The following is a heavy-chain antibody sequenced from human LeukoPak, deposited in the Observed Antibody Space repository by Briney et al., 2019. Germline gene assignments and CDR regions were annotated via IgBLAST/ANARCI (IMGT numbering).Heavy chain of an antibody. V-gene: IGHV3-23*01. D-gene: IGHD6-13*01. CDR1: GFTFTKFW. Sequence: GGSLRLSCAASGFTFTKFWVHWVRQAPGRGLVWVSGISGSGDNTYYADSVKGRFTISRDNSKNTLYLQMNSLRAEDTAVYYCAKVRSGDIAAALNYWGQGTLVPVSS. CDR3: AKVRSGDIAAALNY. CDR2: ISGSGDNT. J-gene: IGHJ4*02.